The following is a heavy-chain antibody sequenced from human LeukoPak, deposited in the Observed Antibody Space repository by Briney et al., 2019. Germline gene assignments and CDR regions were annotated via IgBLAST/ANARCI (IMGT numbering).Heavy chain of an antibody. CDR1: GYNFANYG. J-gene: IGHJ4*02. CDR2: IGSRSHGGYT. D-gene: IGHD1-26*01. V-gene: IGHV1-18*01. CDR3: ARGFIVGATIDH. Sequence: ASVNVSCKASGYNFANYGISWVRQAPGQGLEWVGWIGSRSHGGYTNFAQKVKGRITMTTDTSTNTAYMELRSLRSDDTAVYYCARGFIVGATIDHWGQGTLVTVSS.